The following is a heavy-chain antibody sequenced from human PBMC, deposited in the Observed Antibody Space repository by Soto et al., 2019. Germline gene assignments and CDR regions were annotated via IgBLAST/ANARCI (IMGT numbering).Heavy chain of an antibody. CDR1: GFSLNARPVG. J-gene: IGHJ4*02. V-gene: IGHV2-5*02. D-gene: IGHD1-1*01. CDR2: IYWDDDK. CDR3: AHRASIHGNWNGAYFDY. Sequence: QITLKESGPTLVKPTQTLTLTCTFSGFSLNARPVGVGWIRQPPGKALERLALIYWDDDKRYSPSLQSRLTITKDPPKNHVVLTLTSMDPGDTAIYYCAHRASIHGNWNGAYFDYWGQGALVTVSS.